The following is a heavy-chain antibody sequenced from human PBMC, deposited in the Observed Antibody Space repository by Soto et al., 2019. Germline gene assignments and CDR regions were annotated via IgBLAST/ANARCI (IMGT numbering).Heavy chain of an antibody. CDR1: GFTFSSYA. D-gene: IGHD3-10*01. CDR3: AKDFSYYGSGSYYLSGDY. CDR2: ISGSGGST. V-gene: IGHV3-23*01. J-gene: IGHJ4*02. Sequence: GGSLRLSCAASGFTFSSYAMSWVRQAPGKGLEWVSAISGSGGSTYYADSVKGRFTISRDNSKNTLYLQMNSLRAEDTAVYYCAKDFSYYGSGSYYLSGDYWGQGTLVTVSS.